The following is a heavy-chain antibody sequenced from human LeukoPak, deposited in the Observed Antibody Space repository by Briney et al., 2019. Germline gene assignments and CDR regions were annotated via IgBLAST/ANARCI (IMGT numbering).Heavy chain of an antibody. V-gene: IGHV1-3*03. CDR2: INAGNGYT. Sequence: ASVKVSCKASGYTFTGYYMHWVRQAPGQGLEWMGWINAGNGYTKYSQESQGRVTFTRDTSASTAYMELSSLRSDDMAVYYCARGKTYGSGSGDAFDFWGQGTMVTVSS. D-gene: IGHD3-10*01. J-gene: IGHJ3*01. CDR1: GYTFTGYY. CDR3: ARGKTYGSGSGDAFDF.